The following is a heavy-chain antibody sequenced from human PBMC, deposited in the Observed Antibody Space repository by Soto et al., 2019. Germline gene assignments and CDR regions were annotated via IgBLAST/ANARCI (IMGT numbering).Heavy chain of an antibody. CDR3: ARGYYDNSGNYRKTIFDY. D-gene: IGHD3-22*01. CDR2: IYYGGTT. CDR1: GGCVKSSD. Sequence: SERMALTSTACGGCVKSSDWNGIRQPPGKGLEWIGYIYYGGTTNYNPSLKSRLTISVDTSKSQFSLKLNSVTAADTAVYYCARGYYDNSGNYRKTIFDYWGQGTLVTVSS. V-gene: IGHV4-59*02. J-gene: IGHJ4*02.